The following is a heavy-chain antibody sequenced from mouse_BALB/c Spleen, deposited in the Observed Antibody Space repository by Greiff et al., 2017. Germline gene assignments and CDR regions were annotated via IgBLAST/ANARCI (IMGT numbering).Heavy chain of an antibody. CDR3: ARQTSGTPMDY. J-gene: IGHJ4*01. CDR1: GFTFSSFG. CDR2: ISSGSSTI. V-gene: IGHV5-17*02. Sequence: EVMLVESGGGLVQPGGSRKLSCAASGFTFSSFGMHWVRQAPEKGLEWVAYISSGSSTIYYADTVKGRFTISRDNPKNTLFLQMTSLRSEDTAMYYCARQTSGTPMDYWGQGTSVTVSS. D-gene: IGHD4-1*01.